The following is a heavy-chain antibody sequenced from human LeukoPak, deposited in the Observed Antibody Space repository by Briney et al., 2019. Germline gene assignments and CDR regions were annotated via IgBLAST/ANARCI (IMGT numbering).Heavy chain of an antibody. CDR2: IYRGGSA. CDR3: ASGPQLVQMGY. D-gene: IGHD6-13*01. Sequence: PGGSLRLSCAASGFTVSSNYMSWVRQAPGKGLEWVSLIYRGGSAYYADSVKGRFTISRDNSKNTLYLQMNSLRAEDTAVYYCASGPQLVQMGYWGQGTLVTVSS. V-gene: IGHV3-53*01. J-gene: IGHJ4*02. CDR1: GFTVSSNY.